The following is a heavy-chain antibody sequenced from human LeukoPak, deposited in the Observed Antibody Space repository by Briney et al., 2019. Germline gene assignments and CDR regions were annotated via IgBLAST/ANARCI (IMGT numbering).Heavy chain of an antibody. CDR1: GYTFTTYG. CDR2: IGAYNGNT. V-gene: IGHV1-18*01. D-gene: IGHD3-22*01. Sequence: GASVKVSCKASGYTFTTYGISWVRQAPGQGLEWMGWIGAYNGNTNYAQKFQGRVTMTTDTSTSTAYMELRSLRSDDTAVYYCARDTYYHDTSGYSDYWGQGTLVTVSS. J-gene: IGHJ4*02. CDR3: ARDTYYHDTSGYSDY.